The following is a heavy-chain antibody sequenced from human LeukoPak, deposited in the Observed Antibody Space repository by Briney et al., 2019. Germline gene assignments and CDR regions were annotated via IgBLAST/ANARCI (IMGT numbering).Heavy chain of an antibody. Sequence: SVNVSCKASGGTFSSYAISWVRQAPGQGLELMGRIIPIFGTANYAQKFQGRVTITTDESTSTAYMELSSLRSEDTAVYYCAGGPEYYYDSSGSFDYWGQGTLVTVSS. V-gene: IGHV1-69*05. CDR3: AGGPEYYYDSSGSFDY. CDR2: IIPIFGTA. J-gene: IGHJ4*02. CDR1: GGTFSSYA. D-gene: IGHD3-22*01.